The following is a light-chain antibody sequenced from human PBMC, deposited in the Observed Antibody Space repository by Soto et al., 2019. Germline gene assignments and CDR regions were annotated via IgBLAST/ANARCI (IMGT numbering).Light chain of an antibody. V-gene: IGKV3-20*01. CDR1: QSVSSSH. J-gene: IGKJ2*02. Sequence: EIVLTQSPGTLSLSPGERATLSCRASQSVSSSHLAWYQQKPGQAPRLLIYGASSRATGIPDRFSGSGSGTDFTLTISRLEPEDFAVYYCQQYGSSPCTFGQGTKLEIK. CDR3: QQYGSSPCT. CDR2: GAS.